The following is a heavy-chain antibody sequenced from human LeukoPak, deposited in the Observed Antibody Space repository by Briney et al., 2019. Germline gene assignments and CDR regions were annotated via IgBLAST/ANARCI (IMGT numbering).Heavy chain of an antibody. CDR2: INHSGST. V-gene: IGHV4-34*01. Sequence: GSLRLSCAASGFTLSSYEMNWVRQAPGKGLEWIGEINHSGSTNYNPSLKSRVTISVDTSRNQISLKLSSVTAADTAVYYCARAGDSSGYSDYWGQGTLVTVSS. CDR3: ARAGDSSGYSDY. J-gene: IGHJ4*02. D-gene: IGHD3-22*01. CDR1: GFTLSSYE.